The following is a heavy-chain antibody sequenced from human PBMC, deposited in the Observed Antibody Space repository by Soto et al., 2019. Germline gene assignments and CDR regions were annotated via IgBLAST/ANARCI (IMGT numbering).Heavy chain of an antibody. J-gene: IGHJ4*02. Sequence: SVKVSCKASGFTFTSSAVQWVREARGQRLEWIGWIVVGSGNTNYAQKFQERVTITRDMSTSTAYMELSSLRSEDTAVYYCAARIRGEWLPIYYFDYWGQGTLVTVSS. CDR3: AARIRGEWLPIYYFDY. V-gene: IGHV1-58*01. D-gene: IGHD3-3*01. CDR2: IVVGSGNT. CDR1: GFTFTSSA.